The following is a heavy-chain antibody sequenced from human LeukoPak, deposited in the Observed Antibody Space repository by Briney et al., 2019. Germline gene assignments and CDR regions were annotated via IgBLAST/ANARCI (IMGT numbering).Heavy chain of an antibody. J-gene: IGHJ6*03. Sequence: ASVKVSCKTSGYTFISYGISWVRQAPGQGLEWMGWISTYNGNTNYAQNLQGRVTMTTDTSTTTAYLEMRSLRSDDTAVYYCARDISTSSHYYYMDVWGKGTTVTVSS. V-gene: IGHV1-18*01. D-gene: IGHD6-13*01. CDR3: ARDISTSSHYYYMDV. CDR1: GYTFISYG. CDR2: ISTYNGNT.